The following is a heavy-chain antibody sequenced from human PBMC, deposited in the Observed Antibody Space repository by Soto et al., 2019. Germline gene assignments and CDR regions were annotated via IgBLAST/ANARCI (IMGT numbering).Heavy chain of an antibody. CDR3: AKRGGPVVQAAFWFDP. CDR1: GFTFSAYA. J-gene: IGHJ5*02. CDR2: ISGDASRT. V-gene: IGHV3-23*01. Sequence: PXGSLGLSCAASGFTFSAYAMTGVRQAPGKGLEWVSAISGDASRTYYADSVKGRFSISRDNSKNTLFLQMNSLKAEDTALYYCAKRGGPVVQAAFWFDPWGQGTPVTVPQ. D-gene: IGHD2-15*01.